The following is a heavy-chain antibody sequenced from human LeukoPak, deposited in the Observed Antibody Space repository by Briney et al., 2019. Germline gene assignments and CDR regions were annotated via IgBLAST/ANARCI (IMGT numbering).Heavy chain of an antibody. Sequence: PXETLSLTCAVYGGSFSGYYWSWIRQPPGKGLEWIGEINHSGSTNYNPSLKSRVTISVDTSKNQFSLKLSSVTAADTAVYYCARNEERLRWDPFDIWGQGTMVTVSS. V-gene: IGHV4-34*01. J-gene: IGHJ3*02. CDR2: INHSGST. CDR1: GGSFSGYY. CDR3: ARNEERLRWDPFDI. D-gene: IGHD4-23*01.